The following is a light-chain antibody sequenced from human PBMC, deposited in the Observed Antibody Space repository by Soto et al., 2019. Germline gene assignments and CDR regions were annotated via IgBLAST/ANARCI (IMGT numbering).Light chain of an antibody. V-gene: IGLV2-14*01. J-gene: IGLJ1*01. Sequence: QSALTQPASVSGSPGQSITISCTGTSSDVGGYNYVSWYQQHPGKSPKLMIYDVSNRPSGVSNRFSGSKSGNTGSLTISGLQDEDEADYYCSSYTSSSTRVFGTGTKLTVL. CDR3: SSYTSSSTRV. CDR1: SSDVGGYNY. CDR2: DVS.